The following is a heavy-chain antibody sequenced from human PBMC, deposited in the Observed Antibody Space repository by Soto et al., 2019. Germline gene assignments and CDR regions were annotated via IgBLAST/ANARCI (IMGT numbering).Heavy chain of an antibody. Sequence: EVQLLESGGGLVQPGDSLRLSCAASGFTFSTYAMSWVRQAPGKGLEWVSGVSGRGGSTYYADSVKGRFTISRDNSKNTLFLQMNSLRVEDTAVYYCAKDVLGGQDYWGQGTLVTVSS. D-gene: IGHD2-15*01. CDR1: GFTFSTYA. CDR2: VSGRGGST. CDR3: AKDVLGGQDY. V-gene: IGHV3-23*01. J-gene: IGHJ4*02.